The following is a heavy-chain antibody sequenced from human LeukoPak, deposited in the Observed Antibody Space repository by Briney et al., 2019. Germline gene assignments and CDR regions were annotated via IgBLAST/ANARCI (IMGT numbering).Heavy chain of an antibody. CDR3: ASEGSLSAFDI. CDR2: IYYSGST. V-gene: IGHV4-59*01. Sequence: SETLSLTCTVSGGSISSYYWSWIRQPPGKGLEWIGYIYYSGSTNYNPSLKSRVTISVDTSKNQCSLKLSSGTAADTAVYYCASEGSLSAFDIWGQGTMVTVSS. CDR1: GGSISSYY. D-gene: IGHD1-26*01. J-gene: IGHJ3*02.